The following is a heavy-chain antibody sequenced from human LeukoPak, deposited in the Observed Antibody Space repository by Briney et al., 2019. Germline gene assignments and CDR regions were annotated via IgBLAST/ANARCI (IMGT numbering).Heavy chain of an antibody. CDR3: ARVRFYDTTGYSTSYYLDY. Sequence: SETLSLTCAVSGGPIIASYWSWIRQPPGKGLEWIGYTHYSGTGNYNPSLKSRVTISIDTSKNRFSLRLTSVTAADTAVYYCARVRFYDTTGYSTSYYLDYWGQGALVTVSS. CDR1: GGPIIASY. D-gene: IGHD3-22*01. V-gene: IGHV4-59*01. J-gene: IGHJ4*02. CDR2: THYSGTG.